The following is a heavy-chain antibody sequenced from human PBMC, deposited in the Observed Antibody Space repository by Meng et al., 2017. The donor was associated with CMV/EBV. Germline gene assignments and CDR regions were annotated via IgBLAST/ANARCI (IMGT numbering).Heavy chain of an antibody. CDR1: GYTFTGYY. J-gene: IGHJ4*02. CDR3: ARVLRQQLVPGYFDY. V-gene: IGHV1-2*02. Sequence: VKVPCKASGYTFTGYYMHWVRQAPGQGLEWMGWINPNSGGTNYAQKLQGRVTMTRDTSISTAYMELSRLRSDDTAVYYCARVLRQQLVPGYFDYWGQGTLVTVSS. D-gene: IGHD6-13*01. CDR2: INPNSGGT.